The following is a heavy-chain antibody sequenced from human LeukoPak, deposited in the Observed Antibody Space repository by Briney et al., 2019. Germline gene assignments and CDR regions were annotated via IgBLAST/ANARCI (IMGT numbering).Heavy chain of an antibody. J-gene: IGHJ4*02. V-gene: IGHV3-33*06. Sequence: PGGSLKLSCVASGFTFSSCNMHWVRQAPGKGLEWVAPIWYDGSNKYYTDSVKGRFTISRDNSKNTLYLQMNSLRAEDTALYYCAKDSNDYGDYNYFDYWGQGTLVTVSS. CDR3: AKDSNDYGDYNYFDY. D-gene: IGHD4-17*01. CDR2: IWYDGSNK. CDR1: GFTFSSCN.